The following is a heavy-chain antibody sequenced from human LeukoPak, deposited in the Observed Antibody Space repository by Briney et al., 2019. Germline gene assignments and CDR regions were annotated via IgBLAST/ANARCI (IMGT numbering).Heavy chain of an antibody. J-gene: IGHJ4*02. V-gene: IGHV3-23*01. D-gene: IGHD3-3*01. CDR2: ISGSGGST. Sequence: GGSLRLSCAASGFTFSSYAMSWVRQAPGKGLEWVSAISGSGGSTYYADSVKGRFTISRDNSKNTLYLQKNSLRAEDTAVYYCAKDEWSAWPARHFDYWGQGTLVTVSS. CDR3: AKDEWSAWPARHFDY. CDR1: GFTFSSYA.